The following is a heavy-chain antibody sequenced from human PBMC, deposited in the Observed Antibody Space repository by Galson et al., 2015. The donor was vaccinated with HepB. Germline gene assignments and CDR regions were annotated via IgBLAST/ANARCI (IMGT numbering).Heavy chain of an antibody. J-gene: IGHJ3*02. CDR3: ATVDYDFDAFDI. V-gene: IGHV1-24*01. D-gene: IGHD3-22*01. CDR1: GYTLTELS. CDR2: FDPEDGET. Sequence: SVKVSCKVSGYTLTELSMHWVRQAPGKGLEWMGDFDPEDGETIYAQKFQGRVTMTEDTPTDTAYMELSSLRSEDTAVYYCATVDYDFDAFDIWGQGTMVTVSS.